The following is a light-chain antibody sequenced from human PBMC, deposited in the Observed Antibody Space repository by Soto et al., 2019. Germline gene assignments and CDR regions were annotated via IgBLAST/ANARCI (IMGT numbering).Light chain of an antibody. CDR2: TDD. CDR3: VTWDDSLNGPV. CDR1: GSNIGSHT. Sequence: QAVVTQPPSASGTPGQRDTISCSGSGSNIGSHTVNWYQQLPGTAPKLLIYTDDQRPSAVPDRFSGSKSGTSASLAISGLQSEDEADYHCVTWDDSLNGPVFGGGTKVTVL. J-gene: IGLJ2*01. V-gene: IGLV1-44*01.